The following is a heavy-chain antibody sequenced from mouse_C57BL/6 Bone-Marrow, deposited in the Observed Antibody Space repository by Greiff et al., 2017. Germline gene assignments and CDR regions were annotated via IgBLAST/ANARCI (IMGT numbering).Heavy chain of an antibody. Sequence: QVHVKQPGAELVKPGASVKLSCKASGYTFTSYWMHWVKPRPGQGLEWIGMIPPNSGSTNSTEQFKSQATLTVDKSSSTAYMQLSSLTSEDSAVYYGARWGFGAGVAYWGQGTLVNVSA. CDR3: ARWGFGAGVAY. CDR2: IPPNSGST. D-gene: IGHD3-1*01. J-gene: IGHJ3*01. CDR1: GYTFTSYW. V-gene: IGHV1-64*01.